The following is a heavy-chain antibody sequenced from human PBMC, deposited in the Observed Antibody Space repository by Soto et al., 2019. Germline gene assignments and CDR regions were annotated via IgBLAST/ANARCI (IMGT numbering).Heavy chain of an antibody. Sequence: SETLSLTCTVSGGSISSYYWSWIRQPPGKGLEWIGYIYYSGSTNYNPSLKSRVTISVDTSKDQFSLKLSSVTAADTAVYYCARGGEPRTRYYGMDVWGQGTTVTVSS. D-gene: IGHD3-16*01. J-gene: IGHJ6*02. CDR1: GGSISSYY. V-gene: IGHV4-59*01. CDR3: ARGGEPRTRYYGMDV. CDR2: IYYSGST.